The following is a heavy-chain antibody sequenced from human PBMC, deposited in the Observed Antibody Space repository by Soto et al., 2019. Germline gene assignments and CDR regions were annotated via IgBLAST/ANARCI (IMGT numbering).Heavy chain of an antibody. CDR2: IRSKAHGGTS. D-gene: IGHD3-22*01. V-gene: IGHV3-49*04. CDR1: GFTFGAYA. J-gene: IGHJ1*01. Sequence: PGGSLRLSCTASGFTFGAYAMSWVRQAPGRGLEWVGFIRSKAHGGTSEYAASVKARFTISRDDSKSIAYLQMNSLKTEDTAVYYCSRALDPSGYYFTPYWGQGTLVTVSS. CDR3: SRALDPSGYYFTPY.